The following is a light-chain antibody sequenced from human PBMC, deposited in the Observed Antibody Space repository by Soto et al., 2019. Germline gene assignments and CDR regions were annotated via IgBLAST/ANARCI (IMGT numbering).Light chain of an antibody. CDR3: MQALQTPST. Sequence: DIVMTQSPLSLPVTPGEPASISCRSSQSLLHSNGYNYLHWYLQKPGQSPQLLIYLGSNRASGVPDRFSGSGSGTEFTLKISRVEAEDVGVYYCMQALQTPSTFGQGTKVDIK. V-gene: IGKV2-28*01. J-gene: IGKJ1*01. CDR2: LGS. CDR1: QSLLHSNGYNY.